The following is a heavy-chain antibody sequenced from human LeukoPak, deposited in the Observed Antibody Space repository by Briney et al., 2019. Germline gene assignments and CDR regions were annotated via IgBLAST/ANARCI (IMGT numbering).Heavy chain of an antibody. CDR2: IWYDGSNK. V-gene: IGHV3-33*06. CDR1: GFTFSSYG. J-gene: IGHJ5*02. Sequence: GGSLRLSCAASGFTFSSYGMHWVRQAPGKGLEWVAVIWYDGSNKYYADSVKGRFTISRDNSKNTLYLQMNSLRAEDTAVYYCAKDDSSGISFDPWGQGTLVTVSS. D-gene: IGHD3-22*01. CDR3: AKDDSSGISFDP.